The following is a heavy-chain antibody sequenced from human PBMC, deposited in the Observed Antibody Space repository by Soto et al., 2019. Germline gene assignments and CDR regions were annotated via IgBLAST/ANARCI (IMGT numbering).Heavy chain of an antibody. V-gene: IGHV2-5*01. CDR1: GFSLSTSGVG. CDR3: AHLMGGNCGYGDFHF. J-gene: IGHJ4*02. D-gene: IGHD4-17*01. Sequence: QITLKESGPTLVEPTQTLTLTCTFSGFSLSTSGVGVGWIRQPPGKALEWVALIYWNDDKRYSPSLKSRLTITKDLSKSQVVLTITNMDPVDTATYDCAHLMGGNCGYGDFHFLGQGTLVTGSS. CDR2: IYWNDDK.